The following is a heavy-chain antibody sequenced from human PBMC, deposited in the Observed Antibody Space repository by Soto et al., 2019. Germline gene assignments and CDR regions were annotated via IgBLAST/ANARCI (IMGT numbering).Heavy chain of an antibody. V-gene: IGHV6-1*01. CDR1: GDSVSSNSAT. J-gene: IGHJ4*02. Sequence: SQTLSLTCAISGDSVSSNSATWNWIRQSPSRGLEWLGRTYYRSKWYNDYAVSVKSRITINPDTSKNQSSLQLNSVTPEDTAVYYCVRDRYASGLILDYWGQGSLVIVSS. CDR3: VRDRYASGLILDY. CDR2: TYYRSKWYN. D-gene: IGHD6-19*01.